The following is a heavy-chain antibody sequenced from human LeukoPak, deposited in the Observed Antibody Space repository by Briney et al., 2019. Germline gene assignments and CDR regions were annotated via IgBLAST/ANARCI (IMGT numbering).Heavy chain of an antibody. CDR3: VRDFRSADY. Sequence: GGSLRLSCAASGFTFSTYCMHWVRRAPGKGPMWVSRICPDGTVTNYADSVKARFIISRDNARNTVYLQMNSLRAEDTAVYYCVRDFRSADYWGRGTLVTVSS. CDR1: GFTFSTYC. J-gene: IGHJ4*02. CDR2: ICPDGTVT. V-gene: IGHV3-74*01.